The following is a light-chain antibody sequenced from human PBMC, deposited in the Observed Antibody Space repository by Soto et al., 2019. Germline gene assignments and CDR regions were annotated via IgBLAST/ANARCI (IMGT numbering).Light chain of an antibody. CDR2: AAS. J-gene: IGKJ5*01. CDR3: QKSYSTPIN. CDR1: QIISSY. Sequence: DSQMPNSPSSVSASVGSIVTITGRASQIISSYLNWYQQKPGKAPKLLIYAASSLQSGVPSRFSGSGSGTDLTLTISSLQPEDFATYYCQKSYSTPINCGKGKRREIK. V-gene: IGKV1-39*01.